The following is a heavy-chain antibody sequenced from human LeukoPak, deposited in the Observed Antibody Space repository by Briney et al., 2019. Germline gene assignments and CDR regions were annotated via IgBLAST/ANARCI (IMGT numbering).Heavy chain of an antibody. V-gene: IGHV4-34*01. CDR1: GESFSGHY. Sequence: SETLSLTCAVYGESFSGHYWTWIRQPPGRGLEWIGEINHSGSTTSNPSLNNRVTTSVDTSKNQFSLKLTSVTAADTAVYYCARPRYGSGSLDSWGQGTLVTVSS. J-gene: IGHJ4*02. CDR2: INHSGST. CDR3: ARPRYGSGSLDS. D-gene: IGHD3-10*01.